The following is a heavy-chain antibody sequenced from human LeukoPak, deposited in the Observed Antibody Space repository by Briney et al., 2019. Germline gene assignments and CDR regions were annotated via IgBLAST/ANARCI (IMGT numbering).Heavy chain of an antibody. V-gene: IGHV4-59*01. CDR3: ARPSSGYCSGGSCFSLGY. D-gene: IGHD2-15*01. Sequence: PSETLSLTCTVSGGSISSYYWNWIRQPPGKGLEWIGYTYYSGSTNYNPSLKSRATISVDTSKNQFSLKLSSVTAADTAVYYCARPSSGYCSGGSCFSLGYWGQGILVTVSS. CDR1: GGSISSYY. J-gene: IGHJ4*02. CDR2: TYYSGST.